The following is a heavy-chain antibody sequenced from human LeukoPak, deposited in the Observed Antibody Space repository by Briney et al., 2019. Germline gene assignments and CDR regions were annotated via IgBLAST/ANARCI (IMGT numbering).Heavy chain of an antibody. CDR3: ANRYNWNDFQSNAFDI. Sequence: SVTVSCKASGHTLTGYYFHWVRQAPGQGLAWMGWINPKNGGPHYAQKFQGRFTITRDTSISAAYMELRRLRSDDPAVYYCANRYNWNDFQSNAFDIWGQRT. D-gene: IGHD1-20*01. CDR2: INPKNGGP. V-gene: IGHV1-2*02. J-gene: IGHJ3*02. CDR1: GHTLTGYY.